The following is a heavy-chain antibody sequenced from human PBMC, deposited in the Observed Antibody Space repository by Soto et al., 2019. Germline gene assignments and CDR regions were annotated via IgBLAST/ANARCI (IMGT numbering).Heavy chain of an antibody. CDR3: ARVMWGSYLYGMDV. CDR2: IYHSGST. D-gene: IGHD3-16*02. Sequence: PSETLSLTCAVSGGSISSSNWWSWVRQPPGKGLEWIGEIYHSGSTNYNPSLKSRVTISVDKSKNQFSLKLSSVTAADTAVYYCARVMWGSYLYGMDVWGQGTTVTVSS. J-gene: IGHJ6*02. V-gene: IGHV4-4*02. CDR1: GGSISSSNW.